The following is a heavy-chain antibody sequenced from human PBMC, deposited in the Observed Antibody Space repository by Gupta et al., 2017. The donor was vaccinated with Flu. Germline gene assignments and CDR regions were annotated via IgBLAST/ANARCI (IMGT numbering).Heavy chain of an antibody. J-gene: IGHJ4*02. Sequence: QVQLQESGPGLVKPSETLSLTCTVSGGSISSYYWSWIRQPPGKGLEWIGYIYYSGSTNYNPSLKSRVTISVDTSKNQFSLKLSSVTAADTAVYYCARVPGYSSGWFPFDYWGQGTLVTVSS. CDR3: ARVPGYSSGWFPFDY. D-gene: IGHD6-19*01. CDR2: IYYSGST. CDR1: GGSISSYY. V-gene: IGHV4-59*01.